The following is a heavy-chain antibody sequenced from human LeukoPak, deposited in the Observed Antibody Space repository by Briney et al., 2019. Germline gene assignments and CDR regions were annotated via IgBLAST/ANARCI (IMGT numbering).Heavy chain of an antibody. V-gene: IGHV1-3*01. CDR3: ASGAYEYYYYGMGV. D-gene: IGHD5-12*01. J-gene: IGHJ6*02. Sequence: ASVKVSCKASGYTFTSYAMHWVRQAPGLRLEWMGWINAGNGNTKYSQKFQGRVTITRDTSASTAYMELRSLRSDDTAVYYCASGAYEYYYYGMGVWGQGTTVTVSS. CDR2: INAGNGNT. CDR1: GYTFTSYA.